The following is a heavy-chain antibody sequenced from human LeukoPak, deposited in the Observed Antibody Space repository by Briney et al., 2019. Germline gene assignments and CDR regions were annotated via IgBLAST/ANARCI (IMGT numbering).Heavy chain of an antibody. J-gene: IGHJ5*02. CDR3: ARIDFDRSYH. CDR2: IYYSGTT. CDR1: GGSISSGGYY. V-gene: IGHV4-31*03. D-gene: IGHD3-9*01. Sequence: PSQTLSLTCTVSGGSISSGGYYWSWIRQHPGKGLEWIGYIYYSGTTYYNPSLKSRVTVSIDTSKKQFSLKVSSVTAADTAVYYCARIDFDRSYHWGQGILVTVSS.